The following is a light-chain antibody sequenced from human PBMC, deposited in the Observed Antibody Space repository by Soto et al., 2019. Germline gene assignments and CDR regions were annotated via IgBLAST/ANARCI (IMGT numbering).Light chain of an antibody. V-gene: IGKV1-33*01. CDR1: RDIGSD. J-gene: IGKJ3*01. CDR3: HQYYDRQFT. Sequence: MTQATSSLSVSVGDRNPITCRESRDIGSDLNWYQQKPGKEPKILIDDVTNLEERVPSRFSGSGSGTHFTFTIGSLQHADIATYYCHQYYDRQFTFGQGTKVAIK. CDR2: DVT.